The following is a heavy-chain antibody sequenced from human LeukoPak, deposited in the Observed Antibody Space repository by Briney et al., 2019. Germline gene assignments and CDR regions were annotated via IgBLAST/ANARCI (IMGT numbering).Heavy chain of an antibody. D-gene: IGHD2-2*01. CDR3: ARVPKGSHVVVPAALGANWYFDL. CDR1: GFTFSSYA. CDR2: ISSSSSTI. V-gene: IGHV3-48*04. Sequence: GGSLRLSCAASGFTFSSYAMSWVRQAPGKGLEWVSYISSSSSTIYYADSVKGRFTISRDNAKNSLYLQLNSLRAGDTAFYYCARVPKGSHVVVPAALGANWYFDLWGRGTLVTVSS. J-gene: IGHJ2*01.